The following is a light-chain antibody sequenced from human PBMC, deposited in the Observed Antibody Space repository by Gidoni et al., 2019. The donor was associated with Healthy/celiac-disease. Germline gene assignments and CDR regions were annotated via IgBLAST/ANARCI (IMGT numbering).Light chain of an antibody. CDR1: QSISSY. CDR2: AAS. J-gene: IGKJ2*01. CDR3: QQSYSTPPYT. Sequence: DIQMTQSPYSLSASVGDRVTITCRASQSISSYLNWYQQKPGKAPQLLIYAASSLQSGVPSRFSGSGSGTDFNLTISSLQPEDFATYYCQQSYSTPPYTFGQGTKLEIK. V-gene: IGKV1-39*01.